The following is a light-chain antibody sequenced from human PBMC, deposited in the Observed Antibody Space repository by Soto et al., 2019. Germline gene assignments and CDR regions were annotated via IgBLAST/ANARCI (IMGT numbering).Light chain of an antibody. V-gene: IGLV2-11*01. CDR3: CSYAGSYTWV. J-gene: IGLJ3*02. CDR2: DVS. CDR1: RSDVGGYAY. Sequence: QSALTQPRSVSESPGQSVTISCTGTRSDVGGYAYISWYQQHPGKVPKLIIYDVSKRPSGVPDRFSGSKSGNTASLTISGLQAEDEADYYCCSYAGSYTWVFGGGTKVTVL.